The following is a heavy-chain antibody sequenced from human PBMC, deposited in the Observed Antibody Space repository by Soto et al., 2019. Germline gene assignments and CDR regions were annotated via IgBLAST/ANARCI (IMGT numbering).Heavy chain of an antibody. D-gene: IGHD1-1*01. CDR1: GYTFTGYY. Sequence: SVKVSCKASGYTFTGYYMHWVRQAPGQGLEWMGGIIPIFGTANYAQKFQGRVTITADESKSTAYMELSRLRSEDTAVYYCAREIGTGATHWFDPWGQGNMVTVSS. V-gene: IGHV1-69*13. CDR3: AREIGTGATHWFDP. CDR2: IIPIFGTA. J-gene: IGHJ5*02.